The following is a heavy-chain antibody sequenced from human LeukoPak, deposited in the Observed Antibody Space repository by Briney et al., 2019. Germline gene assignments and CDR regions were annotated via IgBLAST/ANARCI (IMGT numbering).Heavy chain of an antibody. CDR3: ARGITAGFDY. D-gene: IGHD6-13*01. V-gene: IGHV1-8*01. CDR2: MSPNSDNT. Sequence: ASVKVSCKASGYTFTTYDINWVRQAPGQGLEWMGWMSPNSDNTDYAQKFQGRVSMTRDTSISTAYMELSNLRSEDTAVYYCARGITAGFDYLGQGTLVTVSS. J-gene: IGHJ4*02. CDR1: GYTFTTYD.